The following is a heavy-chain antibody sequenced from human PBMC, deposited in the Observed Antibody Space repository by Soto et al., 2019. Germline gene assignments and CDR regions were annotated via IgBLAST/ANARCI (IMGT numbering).Heavy chain of an antibody. CDR3: ARSPSITMVRGVNYGMDV. CDR1: GYTFTGYY. J-gene: IGHJ6*02. Sequence: ASVKVSCKASGYTFTGYYMHWVRQAPGQGLEWMGWINPNSGGTNYAQKFQGWVTMTRDTSISTAYMELSRLRSDDTAVYYCARSPSITMVRGVNYGMDVWGQG. V-gene: IGHV1-2*04. D-gene: IGHD3-10*01. CDR2: INPNSGGT.